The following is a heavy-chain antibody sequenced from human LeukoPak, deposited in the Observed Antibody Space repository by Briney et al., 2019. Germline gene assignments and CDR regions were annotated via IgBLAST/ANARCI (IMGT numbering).Heavy chain of an antibody. J-gene: IGHJ3*02. CDR2: MNWNGGSR. CDR1: GFSFDFDDYA. CDR3: ARDSWLWFGEPLHDAFDI. D-gene: IGHD3-10*01. V-gene: IGHV3-20*04. Sequence: GGSLRLSCTASGFSFDFDDYAMSWVRQVPGKGLEWVSGMNWNGGSRGYADSVKGRFTISRDNAKNSLYLQMNSLRAEDTAVYYCARDSWLWFGEPLHDAFDIWGQGTMVTVSS.